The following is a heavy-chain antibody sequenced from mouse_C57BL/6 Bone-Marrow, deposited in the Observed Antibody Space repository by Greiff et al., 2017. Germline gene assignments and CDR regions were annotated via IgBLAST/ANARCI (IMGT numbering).Heavy chain of an antibody. CDR3: ARCGYYLYYSAMDY. V-gene: IGHV1-64*01. D-gene: IGHD2-3*01. CDR2: IHPNSGST. J-gene: IGHJ4*01. Sequence: QVQLQQPGAELVKPGASVKLSCKASGYTFTSYWMHWVKQRPGQGLEWIGMIHPNSGSTNYNEKFKSKATLTVDKSSSTAYMHLSSLTSEDSAVYYCARCGYYLYYSAMDYCGQGTSVTVSS. CDR1: GYTFTSYW.